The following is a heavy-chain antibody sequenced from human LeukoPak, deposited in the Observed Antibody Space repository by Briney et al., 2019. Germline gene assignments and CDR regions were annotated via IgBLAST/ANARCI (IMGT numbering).Heavy chain of an antibody. D-gene: IGHD2-2*01. CDR3: ARDQRYCSSSSCPWEPFDY. J-gene: IGHJ4*02. Sequence: PGGSLRHSCAASGFTFSSYWMSWVRQAPGKGLEWVANIKQDGSEKYYVDSVKGRFTISRDNAKNSLYLQMNSLRAEDTAVYYCARDQRYCSSSSCPWEPFDYWGQGTLVTVSS. CDR2: IKQDGSEK. V-gene: IGHV3-7*05. CDR1: GFTFSSYW.